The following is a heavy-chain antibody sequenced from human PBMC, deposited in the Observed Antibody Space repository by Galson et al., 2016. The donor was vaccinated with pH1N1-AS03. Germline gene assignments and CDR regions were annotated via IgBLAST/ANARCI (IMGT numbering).Heavy chain of an antibody. CDR2: IRYDGSNI. Sequence: SGFTFSTYGMHWVRQAPGKGLEWVAVIRYDGSNIYYADSVKGRFTISRDKSKSTLYLQINSLRAEDTAVYYCARVRGVVGATPLDYWGQGTLVTVSS. CDR1: GFTFSTYG. V-gene: IGHV3-33*01. D-gene: IGHD1-26*01. CDR3: ARVRGVVGATPLDY. J-gene: IGHJ4*02.